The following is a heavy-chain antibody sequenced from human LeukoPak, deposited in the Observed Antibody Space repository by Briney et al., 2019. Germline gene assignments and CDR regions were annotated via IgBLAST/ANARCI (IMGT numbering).Heavy chain of an antibody. CDR3: ARDQDGSGFDY. Sequence: SETLSLTCTVSGGSISSYYWSWIRQPPGKGLEWIGYIYYSGSTNYSPSLKSRVTISVDTSKNQFSLNLSSVTAADTAVYYCARDQDGSGFDYWGQGTLVTVSS. J-gene: IGHJ4*02. V-gene: IGHV4-59*01. CDR1: GGSISSYY. CDR2: IYYSGST. D-gene: IGHD3-10*01.